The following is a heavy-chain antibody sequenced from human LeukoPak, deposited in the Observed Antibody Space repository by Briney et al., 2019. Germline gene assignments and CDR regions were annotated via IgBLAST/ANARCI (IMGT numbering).Heavy chain of an antibody. CDR1: GYTFTGYY. V-gene: IGHV1-2*02. CDR2: INPNSGGT. Sequence: GASVEVSCKASGYTFTGYYMHWVRQAPGQGLEWMGWINPNSGGTNYAQKFQGRVTMTRDTSISTAYMELSRLRSDDTAVYYCARHNYYDSSGYEYWGQGTLVTVSS. J-gene: IGHJ4*02. D-gene: IGHD3-22*01. CDR3: ARHNYYDSSGYEY.